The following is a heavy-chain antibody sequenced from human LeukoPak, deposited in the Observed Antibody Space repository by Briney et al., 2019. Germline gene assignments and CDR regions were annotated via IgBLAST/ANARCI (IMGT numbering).Heavy chain of an antibody. J-gene: IGHJ4*02. Sequence: GGSLRLSCAASGFTFSGCGMHWVRQAPGKGLEWVAFIWYDGRDKYYADSVKGQFTISRDNSKNTLYLQMNSLRAEDTAVYYCAKDPYSYGSYFDYWGQGTLVTVSP. V-gene: IGHV3-30*02. CDR1: GFTFSGCG. CDR2: IWYDGRDK. CDR3: AKDPYSYGSYFDY. D-gene: IGHD5-18*01.